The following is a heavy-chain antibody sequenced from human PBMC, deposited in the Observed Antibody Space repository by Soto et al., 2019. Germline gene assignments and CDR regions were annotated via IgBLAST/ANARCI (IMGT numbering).Heavy chain of an antibody. CDR3: ARGRGYSYGWYFDY. CDR2: INWNGGST. J-gene: IGHJ4*02. CDR1: GFTFDDSG. Sequence: GGSLRLSCAASGFTFDDSGMSWVRQAPGKGLEWVSGINWNGGSTGYADSVKGRFTISRDNAKNSLYLQMNSLRAEDTALYYCARGRGYSYGWYFDYWGQGTLVTVSS. V-gene: IGHV3-20*04. D-gene: IGHD5-18*01.